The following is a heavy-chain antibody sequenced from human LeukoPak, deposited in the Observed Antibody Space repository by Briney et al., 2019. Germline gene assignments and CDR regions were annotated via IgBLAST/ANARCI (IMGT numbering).Heavy chain of an antibody. J-gene: IGHJ3*02. V-gene: IGHV4-38-2*02. CDR1: GYSISSGYY. Sequence: KPSETLSLTCAVSGYSISSGYYGGWIRQPPGKGLEWIGSIYHSGSTYYNPSLKSRVTISVDTSKNQFSLKLSSVTAADTAVYYCAREYSSSPEYAFDIWGQGTMVTVSS. CDR2: IYHSGST. D-gene: IGHD6-13*01. CDR3: AREYSSSPEYAFDI.